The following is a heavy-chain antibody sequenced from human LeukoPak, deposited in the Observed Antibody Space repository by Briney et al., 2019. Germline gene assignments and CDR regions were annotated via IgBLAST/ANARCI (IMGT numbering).Heavy chain of an antibody. CDR2: INSDGSST. Sequence: GGSLRLSCAASGFTLSPYWMHWVRQIPGKGLAWVSRINSDGSSTAYANSVKGRFTISRDNANNMLYLQMNTLRADDTAVYYCAREITCPDGTDCSCMDVWGKGSTVTVSS. CDR3: AREITCPDGTDCSCMDV. V-gene: IGHV3-74*01. D-gene: IGHD3-10*01. J-gene: IGHJ6*03. CDR1: GFTLSPYW.